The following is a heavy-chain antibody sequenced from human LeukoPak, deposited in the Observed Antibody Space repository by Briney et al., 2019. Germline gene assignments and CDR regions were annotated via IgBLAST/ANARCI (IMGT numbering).Heavy chain of an antibody. Sequence: GGSLRLSCEASGFTFSSHWMHWVRQVPGKGLVGVARLRGDENEIDYADSVKGRFTISRDNAKNTLYLQMNSLRVEDTAVYFCARGHVPGSTRHWDFWGQGTLVTVSS. D-gene: IGHD3-10*01. CDR1: GFTFSSHW. V-gene: IGHV3-74*01. CDR2: LRGDENEI. J-gene: IGHJ4*02. CDR3: ARGHVPGSTRHWDF.